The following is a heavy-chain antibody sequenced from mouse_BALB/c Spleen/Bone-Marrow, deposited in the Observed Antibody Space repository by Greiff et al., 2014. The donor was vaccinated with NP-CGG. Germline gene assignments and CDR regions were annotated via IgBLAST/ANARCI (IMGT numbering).Heavy chain of an antibody. CDR3: AIYYYGSSGFAY. V-gene: IGHV14-3*02. CDR1: GFNIKDTY. CDR2: IDPANGNT. J-gene: IGHJ3*01. Sequence: EVQGVESGAELVKPGASVKLSCTASGFNIKDTYMHRVKQRPEQGLEWIGRIDPANGNTKYDPKFQGKATITADTSSNTAYLQLSSLTSEDTAVYYCAIYYYGSSGFAYWGQGTLVTVSA. D-gene: IGHD1-1*01.